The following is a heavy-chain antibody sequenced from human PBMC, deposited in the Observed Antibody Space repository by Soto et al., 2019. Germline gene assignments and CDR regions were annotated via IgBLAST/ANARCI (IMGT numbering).Heavy chain of an antibody. CDR2: ISNSGTYI. V-gene: IGHV3-21*01. D-gene: IGHD6-25*01. Sequence: GGSLRLSCAASGFTLSYYSLTWVRQAPGKGLEWVSSISNSGTYIYYADSVKGRFTISRDNAKNSLYLQMNSLRAEDTAVYYCARDQQRGLDYWGQGTLITVSS. CDR3: ARDQQRGLDY. J-gene: IGHJ4*02. CDR1: GFTLSYYS.